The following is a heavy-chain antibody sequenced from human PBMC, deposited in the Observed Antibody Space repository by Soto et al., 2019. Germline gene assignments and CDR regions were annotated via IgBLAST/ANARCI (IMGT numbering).Heavy chain of an antibody. Sequence: QVQLQESGPGLVKPSETLSLTCTVSGGSISSYYWSWIRQPAGKGLEWIGRIYTSGSTNYNPSLKSRVTMSVDTSKNQFSLKLSSVTAADTAVYYCARGGYDSSGYYYDGLYFDYWGQGTLVTVS. CDR1: GGSISSYY. CDR3: ARGGYDSSGYYYDGLYFDY. CDR2: IYTSGST. V-gene: IGHV4-4*07. J-gene: IGHJ4*02. D-gene: IGHD3-22*01.